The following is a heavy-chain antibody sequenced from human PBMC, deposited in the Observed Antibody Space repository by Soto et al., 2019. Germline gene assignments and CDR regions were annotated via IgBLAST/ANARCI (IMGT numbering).Heavy chain of an antibody. J-gene: IGHJ3*02. CDR3: AKSEGYSFDI. Sequence: EVQLVESGGGLVQPGGSLRLSCAASGLSFSSHWMSWVCQAPGRGLEWVANIRQDGGEEQYSDSVKGRFTLSRDNAKNSLYLQMNGLRVDDTAVYYCAKSEGYSFDIRGQGTMVTVSS. CDR1: GLSFSSHW. V-gene: IGHV3-7*01. D-gene: IGHD1-1*01. CDR2: IRQDGGEE.